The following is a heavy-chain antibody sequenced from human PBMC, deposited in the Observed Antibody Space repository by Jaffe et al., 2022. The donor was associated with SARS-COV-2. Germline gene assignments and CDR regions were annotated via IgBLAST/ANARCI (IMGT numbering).Heavy chain of an antibody. CDR2: IGGSGRSI. V-gene: IGHV3-21*01. Sequence: DVQLMESGGGLVKPGGSLRLSCAASGFTFSRYSMHWVRQAPGKGLEWVSCIGGSGRSIYYADSVRGRFIISRDNAKNSVYLQMNNLRAEDMAVYYCAAEIIAATVLDYWGQGILVTVSS. CDR3: AAEIIAATVLDY. J-gene: IGHJ4*02. CDR1: GFTFSRYS. D-gene: IGHD6-13*01.